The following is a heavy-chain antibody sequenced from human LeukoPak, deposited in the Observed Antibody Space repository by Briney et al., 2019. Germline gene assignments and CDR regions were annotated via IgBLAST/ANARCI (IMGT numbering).Heavy chain of an antibody. CDR3: ARSRSVSNFKVMDV. CDR2: ISSSSDYI. Sequence: PGGSLRLSCPASGFTFSDYSMSWVRQAPGKGLEWVSSISSSSDYIYYADSVKGRFTISRDTARNSLYLQMNSLRAEDTAVYYCARSRSVSNFKVMDVWGQGTTVTVSS. J-gene: IGHJ6*02. V-gene: IGHV3-21*01. CDR1: GFTFSDYS. D-gene: IGHD5/OR15-5a*01.